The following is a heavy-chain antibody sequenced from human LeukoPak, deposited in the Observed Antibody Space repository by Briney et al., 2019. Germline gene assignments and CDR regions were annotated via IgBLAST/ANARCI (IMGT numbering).Heavy chain of an antibody. D-gene: IGHD1-1*01. J-gene: IGHJ3*02. CDR2: ITAYDGNT. CDR3: AKQSYIAGDNWNDVLNGDDAIDI. CDR1: GYTFSSYG. V-gene: IGHV1-18*01. Sequence: ASVKVSCKASGYTFSSYGITWVRQAPGQGLEWMGWITAYDGNTNFAQNFQARVTMTTDTSTNTAYMERRSLRSDDTAVYYCAKQSYIAGDNWNDVLNGDDAIDIWGQGTMVTVSS.